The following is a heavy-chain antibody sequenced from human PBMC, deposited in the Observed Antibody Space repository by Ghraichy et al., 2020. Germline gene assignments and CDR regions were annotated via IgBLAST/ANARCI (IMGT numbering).Heavy chain of an antibody. V-gene: IGHV4-39*01. CDR1: GGSISSSTYY. J-gene: IGHJ4*02. D-gene: IGHD1-26*01. Sequence: SETLSLTCTVSGGSISSSTYYWGWIRQPPGKGLEWIGSIYYSGSTYYNPSLKSRVTISVDTSKNQFSLKLSSVTAADTAVYYCARPGYSDSFDYWGQGTLVTVSS. CDR3: ARPGYSDSFDY. CDR2: IYYSGST.